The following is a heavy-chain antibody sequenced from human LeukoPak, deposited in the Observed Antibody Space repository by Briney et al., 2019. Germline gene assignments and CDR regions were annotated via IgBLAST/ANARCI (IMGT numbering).Heavy chain of an antibody. CDR2: ISWNSGSI. CDR1: GFTFDDYA. J-gene: IGHJ1*01. D-gene: IGHD2-2*01. Sequence: SGGSLRLSCAASGFTFDDYAMHWVRQAPGKGLEWVSGISWNSGSIGYADSVKGRFTISRDNAKNSLYLQMNSLRAEDTALYYCAKDNEFTYQGYFQHWGQGTLVTVSS. V-gene: IGHV3-9*01. CDR3: AKDNEFTYQGYFQH.